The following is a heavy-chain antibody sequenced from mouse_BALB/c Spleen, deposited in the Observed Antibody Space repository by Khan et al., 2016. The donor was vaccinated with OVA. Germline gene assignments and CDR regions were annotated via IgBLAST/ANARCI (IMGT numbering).Heavy chain of an antibody. CDR1: GYTFTNFG. Sequence: QIQLVQSGPELKKPGETVKISCKASGYTFTNFGMNWVKQAPGKGLEWMGWINTYTGEPTYADDFKGRFAFSLETSATAAYLQINNLTNEDTDTYISAKPPYCSNTMAYWGQGTSVTVSS. CDR3: AKPPYCSNTMAY. J-gene: IGHJ4*01. D-gene: IGHD2-10*01. CDR2: INTYTGEP. V-gene: IGHV9-3-1*01.